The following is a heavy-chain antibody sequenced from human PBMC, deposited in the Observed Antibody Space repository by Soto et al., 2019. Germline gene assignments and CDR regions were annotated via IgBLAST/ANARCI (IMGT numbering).Heavy chain of an antibody. CDR3: ASSLAYCGGDCLGWYFDL. Sequence: QVQLVESGGGVVQPGRSLRLSCAASGFTFSSYAMHWVRQAPGKGLEWVAVISYDGSNKYYADSVKGRFTISRDNSKNTLYLQMNSLRAEDTAVYYCASSLAYCGGDCLGWYFDLWGRGTLVTVSS. J-gene: IGHJ2*01. D-gene: IGHD2-21*02. CDR2: ISYDGSNK. CDR1: GFTFSSYA. V-gene: IGHV3-30-3*01.